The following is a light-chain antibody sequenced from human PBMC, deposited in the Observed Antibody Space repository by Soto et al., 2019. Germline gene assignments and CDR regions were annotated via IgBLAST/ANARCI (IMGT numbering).Light chain of an antibody. CDR3: QQFNSYPFT. Sequence: DVPLTQSPSFLSASVGDRVTITCRASQGISSDLAWYQQKPGKAPKLLIYVASTLQSGVPSSFSGSGSGTEFTLTISSLQPEDFATYYCQQFNSYPFTVGGGTKVEIK. CDR2: VAS. J-gene: IGKJ4*01. V-gene: IGKV1-9*01. CDR1: QGISSD.